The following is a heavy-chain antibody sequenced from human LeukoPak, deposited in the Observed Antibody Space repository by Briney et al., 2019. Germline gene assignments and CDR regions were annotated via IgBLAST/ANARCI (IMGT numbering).Heavy chain of an antibody. V-gene: IGHV4-59*11. CDR2: IYYSGST. Sequence: SETLSLTCTVSGGSISRHYWSWIRQPPGKGLEWIGYIYYSGSTNYNPSLKSRVTISVDTSKNQFSLKLSSVTAADTAVYYCARDLLRDVSYDSSGRDSWGQGTLVTASS. CDR3: ARDLLRDVSYDSSGRDS. J-gene: IGHJ4*02. D-gene: IGHD3-22*01. CDR1: GGSISRHY.